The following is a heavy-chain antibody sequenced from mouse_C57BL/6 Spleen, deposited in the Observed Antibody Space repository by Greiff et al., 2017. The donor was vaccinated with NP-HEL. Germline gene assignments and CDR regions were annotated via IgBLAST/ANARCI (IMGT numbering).Heavy chain of an antibody. D-gene: IGHD2-5*01. J-gene: IGHJ3*01. Sequence: QVQLQQSGAELVKPGASVKISCKASGYAFSSYWMNWVKQRPGKGLEWIGQIYPGDGDTNYNGKFKGKATLTADKSSSTAYMQLSSLTSEDSAVYFCARSYYSNYQAWFAYWGQGTLVTVSA. V-gene: IGHV1-80*01. CDR3: ARSYYSNYQAWFAY. CDR2: IYPGDGDT. CDR1: GYAFSSYW.